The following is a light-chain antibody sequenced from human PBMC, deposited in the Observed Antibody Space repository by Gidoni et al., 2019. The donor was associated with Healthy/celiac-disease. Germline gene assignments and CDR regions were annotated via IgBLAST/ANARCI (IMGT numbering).Light chain of an antibody. CDR1: QSILSW. Sequence: DIQMTQSPSTRSASVGDRVTITCRASQSILSWLAWYQQKPGKAPKLLIYDASSLESGVPSRFSGSGSGTEFTLTISSLQPDDFATYYCQQYNSYPWTFGQGTKVEIK. V-gene: IGKV1-5*01. CDR3: QQYNSYPWT. J-gene: IGKJ1*01. CDR2: DAS.